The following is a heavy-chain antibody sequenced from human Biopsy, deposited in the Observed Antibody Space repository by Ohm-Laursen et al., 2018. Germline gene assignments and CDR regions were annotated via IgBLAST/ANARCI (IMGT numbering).Heavy chain of an antibody. CDR3: ARRGWGSGSSPFDY. J-gene: IGHJ4*02. CDR1: GFTFSSYA. CDR2: ISGGGAST. D-gene: IGHD3-10*01. V-gene: IGHV3-23*01. Sequence: SLRLSCSASGFTFSSYAVSWVRQAPGKGLEWVSVISGGGASTDSADSVKGRFTISRDNSKDTLYLQMNSLRAEDTAVYYCARRGWGSGSSPFDYWGQGTLVTVSS.